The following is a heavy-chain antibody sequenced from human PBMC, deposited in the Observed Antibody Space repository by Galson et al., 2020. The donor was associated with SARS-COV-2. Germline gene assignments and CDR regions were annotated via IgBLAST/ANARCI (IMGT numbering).Heavy chain of an antibody. Sequence: GGSLRLSCAASGFTFSSYGMHWVRQAPGKGLEWVAVIWYDGSNKYYADSVKGRFTISRDNSKNTLYLQMNSLRAEDTAVYYCAKDPSGYEFYYYMDVWGKGTTVTVSS. D-gene: IGHD5-12*01. CDR1: GFTFSSYG. CDR2: IWYDGSNK. V-gene: IGHV3-33*06. CDR3: AKDPSGYEFYYYMDV. J-gene: IGHJ6*03.